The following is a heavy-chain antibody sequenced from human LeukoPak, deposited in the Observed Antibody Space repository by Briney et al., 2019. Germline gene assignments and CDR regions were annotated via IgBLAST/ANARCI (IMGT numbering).Heavy chain of an antibody. D-gene: IGHD3-3*01. J-gene: IGHJ4*02. CDR1: GFTFSTYN. CDR2: ISSSGTYL. CDR3: AREIVFNDFWSGYYNDY. Sequence: GGSLRLSCAASGFTFSTYNVNWVRRAPGKGLEWVSSISSSGTYLYYADSMKGRFTISRDNAKNSLYLQMNSLRAEDTAVYYCAREIVFNDFWSGYYNDYWGQGTLVTVSS. V-gene: IGHV3-21*01.